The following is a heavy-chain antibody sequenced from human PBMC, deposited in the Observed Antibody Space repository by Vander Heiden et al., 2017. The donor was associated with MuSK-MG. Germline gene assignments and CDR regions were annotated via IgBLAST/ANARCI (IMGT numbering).Heavy chain of an antibody. V-gene: IGHV5-51*01. Sequence: EVQLVQSGAEVKKPGESLKISCKAFGYDFTDYWIGWVRQMPGKGLEWMGIIYPADSDTRYSPSFQGQVTISADKSITTTYLQWSSLKASDTAMYFCARRGWYNFSPPDVWGQGTTVTVSS. CDR2: IYPADSDT. CDR1: GYDFTDYW. J-gene: IGHJ6*02. CDR3: ARRGWYNFSPPDV. D-gene: IGHD1-20*01.